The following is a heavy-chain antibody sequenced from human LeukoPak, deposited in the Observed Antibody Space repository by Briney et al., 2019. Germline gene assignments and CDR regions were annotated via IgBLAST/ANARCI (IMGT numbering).Heavy chain of an antibody. CDR2: IYPGGSET. V-gene: IGHV5-51*01. Sequence: GESLKISCKGLGYDFSTYWNAWVRQRPGKGLEWMGIIYPGGSETRYDPSFQGQVTISADKSISTAYLQWSSLKASDTAIYYCARRGGGWHDYWGQGTLVTVSS. CDR3: ARRGGGWHDY. J-gene: IGHJ4*02. CDR1: GYDFSTYW. D-gene: IGHD6-19*01.